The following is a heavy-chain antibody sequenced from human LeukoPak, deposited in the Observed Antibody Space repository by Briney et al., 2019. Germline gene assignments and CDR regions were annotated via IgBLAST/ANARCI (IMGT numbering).Heavy chain of an antibody. CDR2: TYYSGST. D-gene: IGHD4-23*01. J-gene: IGHJ4*02. Sequence: SETLSLTCTVSGGSISSYYWSWIRQPPGKGLEWIGYTYYSGSTNYNPSLKSRVTISVDTSKNQFSLKLSSVTAADTAVYYCARQTGLGNDYWGQGTLVTVSS. V-gene: IGHV4-59*08. CDR3: ARQTGLGNDY. CDR1: GGSISSYY.